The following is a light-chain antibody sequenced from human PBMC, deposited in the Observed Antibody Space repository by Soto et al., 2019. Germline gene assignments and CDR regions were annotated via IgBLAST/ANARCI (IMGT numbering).Light chain of an antibody. V-gene: IGKV1-39*01. CDR2: DTS. J-gene: IGKJ4*01. Sequence: DIQMTQSPSFLSASVGDRVAIPCRASQTISTFLNWYQWKPGKAPKLLITDTSTLRSGVPSRFSGSGYGTDFTLTITSMQPEDFAIYYCQQSYSIPVTFGGGTTVEVK. CDR3: QQSYSIPVT. CDR1: QTISTF.